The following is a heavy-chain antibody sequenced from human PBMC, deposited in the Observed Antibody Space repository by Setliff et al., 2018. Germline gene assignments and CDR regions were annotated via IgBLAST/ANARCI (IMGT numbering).Heavy chain of an antibody. CDR1: GGSISSGGYY. J-gene: IGHJ4*02. Sequence: SETLSLTCTVSGGSISSGGYYWSWIRQHPGKGLEWIGYIYYSGSTYYNPSLKRRVTISVDTSKNQFSLKLSSVTAADTAVYYCARGSRIAARRNYFDYWGQGTLVTVSS. D-gene: IGHD6-6*01. CDR2: IYYSGST. V-gene: IGHV4-31*03. CDR3: ARGSRIAARRNYFDY.